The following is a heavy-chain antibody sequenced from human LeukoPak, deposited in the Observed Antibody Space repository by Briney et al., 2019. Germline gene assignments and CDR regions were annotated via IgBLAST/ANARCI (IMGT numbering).Heavy chain of an antibody. CDR2: IYHSGST. J-gene: IGHJ4*02. Sequence: SETLSLTCTVSGYSISSGYYWGWIRQPPGKGLEWIGSIYHSGSTYYNPSLKSRVTISVDTSKNQFSLKLSSVTAADTAVYYCGGSTRAFDYWGQGTLVTVSS. CDR1: GYSISSGYY. D-gene: IGHD3-16*01. V-gene: IGHV4-38-2*02. CDR3: GGSTRAFDY.